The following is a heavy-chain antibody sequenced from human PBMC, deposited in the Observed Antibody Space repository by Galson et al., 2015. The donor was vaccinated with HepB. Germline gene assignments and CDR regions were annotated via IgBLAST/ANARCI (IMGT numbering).Heavy chain of an antibody. CDR3: VKDLDVVVPAAIGGYYYMDV. V-gene: IGHV3-64D*06. CDR1: GFTFSSYA. Sequence: SLRLSCAASGFTFSSYAMHWVRQAPGKGLEYVSAISSNGGSTYYADSVKGRFTISRDNSKNTLYLQMSSLRAEDTAVYYCVKDLDVVVPAAIGGYYYMDVWGKGTTVTVSS. D-gene: IGHD2-2*01. CDR2: ISSNGGST. J-gene: IGHJ6*03.